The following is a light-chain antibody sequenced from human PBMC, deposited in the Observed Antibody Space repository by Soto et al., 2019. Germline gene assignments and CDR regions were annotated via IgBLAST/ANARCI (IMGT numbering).Light chain of an antibody. CDR3: AVWDNSLNGVA. CDR2: RND. Sequence: QAVVTPPPSASGTPGQSVPISCSGSNSNMGRNYVYWYQQVPGTAPKLLMYRNDVRPSGVPDRFTGSKSGTSASLAISGLRSEDEADYYCAVWDNSLNGVAFGGGTKLTVL. J-gene: IGLJ2*01. CDR1: NSNMGRNY. V-gene: IGLV1-47*01.